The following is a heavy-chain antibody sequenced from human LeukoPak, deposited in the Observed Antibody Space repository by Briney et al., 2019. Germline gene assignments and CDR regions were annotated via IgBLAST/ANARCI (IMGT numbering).Heavy chain of an antibody. CDR2: IKQDGSEK. CDR3: TRENWYIDY. CDR1: GFTFINYW. V-gene: IGHV3-7*01. Sequence: GGSLRLSCAASGFTFINYWMSWVRQAPGKGLEWVANIKQDGSEKYYVDSVKDRFTISRDNAKNSLYLQMNSLRAEDAAVYYCTRENWYIDYWGQGDLVTVSS. J-gene: IGHJ4*02.